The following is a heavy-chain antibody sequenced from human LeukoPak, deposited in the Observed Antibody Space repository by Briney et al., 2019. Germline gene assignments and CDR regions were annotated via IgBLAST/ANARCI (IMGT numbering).Heavy chain of an antibody. J-gene: IGHJ4*02. V-gene: IGHV1-2*02. Sequence: ASVKVSCKASGYTFTGYYMHWVRQAPGQGLEWMGWINPNSGGTNYAQKFQGRVTMTRDTSISTAYMELSRLRSDDTAVYYCARESIAVAGTNFDYWGQGTLVTVSS. CDR3: ARESIAVAGTNFDY. CDR2: INPNSGGT. D-gene: IGHD6-19*01. CDR1: GYTFTGYY.